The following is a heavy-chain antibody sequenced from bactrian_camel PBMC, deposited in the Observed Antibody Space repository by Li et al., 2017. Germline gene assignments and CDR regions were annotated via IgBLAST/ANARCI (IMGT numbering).Heavy chain of an antibody. J-gene: IGHJ6*01. Sequence: HVQLVESGGGSVEAGGSLRLSCTASGYTYAAYDFAWFHQAPGKEREGVAAIESTGSTSYADSVKGRFTISTDNAKSTLYLQMNNLKPEDTAMYYCAADRALDDDCCVGSLYTDFAYWGQGTQVTVS. CDR3: AADRALDDDCCVGSLYTDFAY. V-gene: IGHV3S55*01. CDR2: IESTGST. D-gene: IGHD1*01. CDR1: GYTYAAYD.